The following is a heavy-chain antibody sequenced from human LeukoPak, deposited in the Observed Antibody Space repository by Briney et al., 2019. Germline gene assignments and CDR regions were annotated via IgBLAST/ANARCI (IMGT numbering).Heavy chain of an antibody. V-gene: IGHV4-4*09. D-gene: IGHD4-11*01. Sequence: SETLSLTCTVSGGSISSYYWSWIRQPPGKGLEWIGYIYTSGSTNYNPSLKSRVTISVDTSKNQFSLKLSSVTAADTAVYYCASFHDYSNYGVPGWFDPWGQGTLVTVSS. J-gene: IGHJ5*02. CDR3: ASFHDYSNYGVPGWFDP. CDR1: GGSISSYY. CDR2: IYTSGST.